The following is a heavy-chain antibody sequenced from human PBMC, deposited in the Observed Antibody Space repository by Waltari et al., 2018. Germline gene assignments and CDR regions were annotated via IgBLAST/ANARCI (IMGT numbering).Heavy chain of an antibody. CDR3: ARQPLHSYGTRHFDY. CDR1: GYTLTRYW. V-gene: IGHV5-51*01. CDR2: IYPGDSNT. D-gene: IGHD5-18*01. J-gene: IGHJ4*02. Sequence: EVQLVQSGAEVKKPGESLKISCEGSGYTLTRYWIGWVRPMPGKGLEWMGVIYPGDSNTRYSPSFQGQVTISADKSISTAYLQWSSLKASDTAMYFCARQPLHSYGTRHFDYWGQGTLVTVSS.